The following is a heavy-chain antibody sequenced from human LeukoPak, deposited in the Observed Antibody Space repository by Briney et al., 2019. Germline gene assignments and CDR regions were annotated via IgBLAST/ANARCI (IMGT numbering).Heavy chain of an antibody. Sequence: GGSLRLSCAASGFTFSSYSKNWVRQAPGKGLEWVSSISSSSSPIYYADSVKGRLTISRDNAKNSLYLQMNSLRAEDTAVYYCARVSFYYDSSGPYWGQGTLVTVSS. V-gene: IGHV3-48*01. CDR2: ISSSSSPI. CDR3: ARVSFYYDSSGPY. CDR1: GFTFSSYS. D-gene: IGHD3-22*01. J-gene: IGHJ4*02.